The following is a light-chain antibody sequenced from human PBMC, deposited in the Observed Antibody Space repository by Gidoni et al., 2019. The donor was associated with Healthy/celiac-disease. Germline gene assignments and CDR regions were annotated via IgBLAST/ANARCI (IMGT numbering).Light chain of an antibody. Sequence: DIQMTQSPSSLSASVGDRVTITCRASQSISSYLNWYQQKPGKATKLLIYAASSLQSGVPSRFSGIGSETDFTLTISSLQPEDFATYYCQQSYRTPQSFGQGTKVEIK. CDR3: QQSYRTPQS. CDR1: QSISSY. CDR2: AAS. V-gene: IGKV1-39*01. J-gene: IGKJ1*01.